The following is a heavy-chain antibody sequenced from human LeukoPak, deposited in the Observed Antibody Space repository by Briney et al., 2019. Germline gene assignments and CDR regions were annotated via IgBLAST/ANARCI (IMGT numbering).Heavy chain of an antibody. J-gene: IGHJ4*02. D-gene: IGHD4-17*01. V-gene: IGHV3-9*01. Sequence: SGGSLRLSCVASGFTFDDYAMHWVRQAPGKGLEWVSGISWNSDSIGYVDSVKGRFTISRDNSKNTLYLQMNSLRAEDTAVYYCARDLGDGDWGHYFDYWGQGTLVTVSS. CDR2: ISWNSDSI. CDR3: ARDLGDGDWGHYFDY. CDR1: GFTFDDYA.